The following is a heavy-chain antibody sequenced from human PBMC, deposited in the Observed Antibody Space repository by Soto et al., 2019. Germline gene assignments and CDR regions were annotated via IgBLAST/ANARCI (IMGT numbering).Heavy chain of an antibody. CDR2: ISGSGRNT. Sequence: GGSLRLSCATSGFTFSSNGMSWVRQAPGKGLDWVSGISGSGRNTYYADSVKGRFTISRDNSKNTLLLQMNSLRVEDTAVYYCAKNGLSDSPSAIDSWGQGTLVTVSS. CDR3: AKNGLSDSPSAIDS. V-gene: IGHV3-23*01. D-gene: IGHD2-8*01. CDR1: GFTFSSNG. J-gene: IGHJ4*02.